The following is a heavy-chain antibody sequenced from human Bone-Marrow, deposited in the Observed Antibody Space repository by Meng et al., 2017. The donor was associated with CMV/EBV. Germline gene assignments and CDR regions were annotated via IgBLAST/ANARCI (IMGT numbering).Heavy chain of an antibody. J-gene: IGHJ6*01. CDR3: ARDGDRDYWGYKGYGMDV. V-gene: IGHV3-13*01. CDR1: GFTFSSYD. Sequence: GESLKISCAASGFTFSSYDMHWVRQATGKGLGWVSAIGTAGDTYYPGSVKGRFTISRENAKNSLYLQMNSLRAGDTAVYYCARDGDRDYWGYKGYGMDVWGQGTTVTVYS. D-gene: IGHD7-27*01. CDR2: IGTAGDT.